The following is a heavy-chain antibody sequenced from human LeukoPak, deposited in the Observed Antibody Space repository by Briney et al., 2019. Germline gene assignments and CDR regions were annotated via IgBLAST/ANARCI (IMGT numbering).Heavy chain of an antibody. J-gene: IGHJ3*02. CDR3: ARVTLFGVVIIGAFDI. CDR1: GGSISSGDYY. Sequence: SQTLSLTXTVSGGSISSGDYYWSWIRQPPGKGLEWIGYIYYSGSTYYNPSLKSRVTISVDTSKNQFSLKLSSVTAADTAVYYCARVTLFGVVIIGAFDIWGQGTMVTVSS. CDR2: IYYSGST. V-gene: IGHV4-30-4*08. D-gene: IGHD3-3*01.